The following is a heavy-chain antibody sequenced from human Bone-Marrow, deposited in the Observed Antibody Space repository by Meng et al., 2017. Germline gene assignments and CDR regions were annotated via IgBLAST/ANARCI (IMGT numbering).Heavy chain of an antibody. CDR3: ARAIATRPDVFDY. V-gene: IGHV4-59*01. J-gene: IGHJ4*02. CDR1: SGSINSYF. CDR2: ISYSGST. D-gene: IGHD6-6*01. Sequence: QVQLQESGPGLVKPSETLSLTCTASSGSINSYFWSWIRQPPGKGPEWIGYISYSGSTNYNPSLKSRVTISVDTSKNQFSLKLSSVTAADTAVYYCARAIATRPDVFDYWGQGTLVTVSS.